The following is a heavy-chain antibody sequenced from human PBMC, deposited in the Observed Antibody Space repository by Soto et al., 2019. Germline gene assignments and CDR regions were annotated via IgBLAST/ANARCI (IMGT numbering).Heavy chain of an antibody. CDR2: IYYSGST. CDR3: ARDGGYSYGSGSYYGMDV. D-gene: IGHD5-18*01. J-gene: IGHJ6*02. Sequence: QVQLQESGPGLVKPSETLSLTCTVSGGSVSSGSYYWSWIRQPPGKGLEWIGYIYYSGSTNYNPSLKSRVTISVDTSKNQFSLKLSSVTAADTAVYYCARDGGYSYGSGSYYGMDVWGQGTTVTVSS. CDR1: GGSVSSGSYY. V-gene: IGHV4-61*01.